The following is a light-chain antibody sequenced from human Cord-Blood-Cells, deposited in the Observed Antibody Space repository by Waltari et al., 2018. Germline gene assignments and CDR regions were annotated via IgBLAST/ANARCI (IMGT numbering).Light chain of an antibody. CDR3: QQYYSTPT. J-gene: IGKJ4*01. V-gene: IGKV4-1*01. CDR2: WAS. CDR1: QSVLYSSNNKNY. Sequence: DIVMIQSPDSLAVSLGERATINCKSSQSVLYSSNNKNYLAWYQQKPGQPPKLLIFWASTRESGVPDRFSGSGSGTDFTLTNSSLQAEDVAVYYCQQYYSTPTFGGGTKVEIK.